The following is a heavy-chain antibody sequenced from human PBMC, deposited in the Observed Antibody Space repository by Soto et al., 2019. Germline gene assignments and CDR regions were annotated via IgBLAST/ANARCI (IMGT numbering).Heavy chain of an antibody. CDR2: IYPGDSDT. V-gene: IGHV5-51*01. D-gene: IGHD2-2*01. CDR3: ARSIVVVPAVNPYYFDY. Sequence: PGESLKISCKGSGYSFTSYWIGWVRQMPGKGLEWMGIIYPGDSDTRYSPSFQGQVTISADKSISTAYLQWSSLKASDTAMYYCARSIVVVPAVNPYYFDYWGQGTLVPSPQ. J-gene: IGHJ4*02. CDR1: GYSFTSYW.